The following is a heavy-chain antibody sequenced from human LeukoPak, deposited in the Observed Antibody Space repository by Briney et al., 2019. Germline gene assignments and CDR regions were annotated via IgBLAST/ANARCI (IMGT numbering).Heavy chain of an antibody. CDR2: IYTSGST. CDR3: ARLSSETYYYYMDV. D-gene: IGHD2-15*01. J-gene: IGHJ6*03. CDR1: GGSISSYY. Sequence: SETLSLTCTVSGGSISSYYWSWIRQPAGKGLEWIGRIYTSGSTNYNPSLKSRVTMSVDTSKNQFSLKLSSVTAADTAVYYCARLSSETYYYYMDVWGKGTTVTVSS. V-gene: IGHV4-4*07.